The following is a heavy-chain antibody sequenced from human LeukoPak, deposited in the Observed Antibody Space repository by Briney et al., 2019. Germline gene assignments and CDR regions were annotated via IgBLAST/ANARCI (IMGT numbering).Heavy chain of an antibody. CDR1: GGSLSSSSYY. Sequence: SETLSLTCTVSGGSLSSSSYYWGWIRQPPGKGLEWIGSIYYSGSTYYNPSLKSRVPISVDTSKNQSSLKLSSVTAADTAVYYCAGSYDFWSGYRGWFDPWGQGTLVTVSS. CDR2: IYYSGST. J-gene: IGHJ5*02. V-gene: IGHV4-39*01. CDR3: AGSYDFWSGYRGWFDP. D-gene: IGHD3-3*01.